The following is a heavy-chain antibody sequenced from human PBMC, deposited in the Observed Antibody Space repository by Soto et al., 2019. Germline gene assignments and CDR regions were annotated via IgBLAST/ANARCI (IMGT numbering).Heavy chain of an antibody. CDR1: GFTFSSYA. V-gene: IGHV3-64D*06. J-gene: IGHJ6*02. Sequence: PGGSLRLSCSASGFTFSSYAMHWVRQAPGKGLEYVSAISSNGGSTYYADSVKGRFTISRDNSKNTLYLQVSSLRAEDTAVYYCVKGYDFWSGYDYYYGMDVWGQGTTVTVSS. D-gene: IGHD3-3*01. CDR2: ISSNGGST. CDR3: VKGYDFWSGYDYYYGMDV.